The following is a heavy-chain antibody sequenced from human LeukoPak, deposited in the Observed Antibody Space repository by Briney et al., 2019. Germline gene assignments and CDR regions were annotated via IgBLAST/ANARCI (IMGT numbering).Heavy chain of an antibody. D-gene: IGHD4-17*01. CDR3: ARDRDYGDGDY. CDR1: GFTFSSYS. Sequence: GGSLRLSCAASGFTFSSYSMNWVRQAPGKGLEWVSYISSSSSTIYYADCVKGRFTISRDNAKNSLYLQMNSLRAEDTAVYYCARDRDYGDGDYWGQGTLVTVSS. CDR2: ISSSSSTI. J-gene: IGHJ4*02. V-gene: IGHV3-48*01.